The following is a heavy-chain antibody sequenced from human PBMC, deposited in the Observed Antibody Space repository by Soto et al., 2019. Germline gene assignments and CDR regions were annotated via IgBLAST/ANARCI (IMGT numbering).Heavy chain of an antibody. Sequence: VGSLRLSCAASGVTFSSYAMRWGRQAPGKGLQWISAISGSGGSTYYADSVKGRFTISRDNSKNTLYLQMNTLRPEDTAVYYCAKYLDSSSSVRYYSSYMDVCGEGTTVTVSS. J-gene: IGHJ6*03. V-gene: IGHV3-23*01. CDR2: ISGSGGST. CDR1: GVTFSSYA. D-gene: IGHD6-6*01. CDR3: AKYLDSSSSVRYYSSYMDV.